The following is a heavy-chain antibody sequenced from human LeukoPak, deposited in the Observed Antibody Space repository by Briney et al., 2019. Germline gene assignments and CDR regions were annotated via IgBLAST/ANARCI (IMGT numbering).Heavy chain of an antibody. CDR1: GYTFTSYD. Sequence: GASVKVSCKASGYTFTSYDINWVRQATGQGLEWMGWMNPNSGNTGYAQKFQGRVTITRNTSISTAYMELSSLRSEDTAVYYCARSYFGALLWFGTGGWFDPWGQGTLVTVPS. J-gene: IGHJ5*02. CDR3: ARSYFGALLWFGTGGWFDP. D-gene: IGHD3-10*01. V-gene: IGHV1-8*03. CDR2: MNPNSGNT.